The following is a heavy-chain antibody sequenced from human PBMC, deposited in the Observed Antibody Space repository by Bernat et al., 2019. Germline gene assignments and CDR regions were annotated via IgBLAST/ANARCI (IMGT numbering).Heavy chain of an antibody. CDR3: AGVDY. V-gene: IGHV3-7*04. CDR2: INQDGSEN. J-gene: IGHJ4*02. CDR1: GFTVSSDW. Sequence: EVQLVESGGGLVQPGGSLRLSCAGSGFTVSSDWRNWFRQAPGKGLEWVANINQDGSENYFADSVKGRFTISRDNAKTSVSLQMTSLRAEDTALYYCAGVDYWGQGTLVTVSS.